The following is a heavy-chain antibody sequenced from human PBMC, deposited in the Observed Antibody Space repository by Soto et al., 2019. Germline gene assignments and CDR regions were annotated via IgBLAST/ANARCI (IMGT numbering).Heavy chain of an antibody. J-gene: IGHJ4*02. CDR1: GGSISSYY. Sequence: QVQLQESGPGLVKPSETLSLTCTVSGGSISSYYWSWIRQPPGKGLEWIGYIYYSGSTNYNPSLKSRVTISVDTPKNQFSLKLSSVTAADTAVYYCARHAKWGYFDWLPIFDYWGQGTLVTVSS. V-gene: IGHV4-59*08. CDR2: IYYSGST. D-gene: IGHD3-9*01. CDR3: ARHAKWGYFDWLPIFDY.